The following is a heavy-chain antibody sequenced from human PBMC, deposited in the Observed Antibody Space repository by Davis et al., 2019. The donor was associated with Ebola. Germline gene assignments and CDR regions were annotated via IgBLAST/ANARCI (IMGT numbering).Heavy chain of an antibody. J-gene: IGHJ6*02. CDR2: INQSGST. CDR3: ASDHNYDSSGYNGMDV. V-gene: IGHV4-34*01. Sequence: SETLSLTCAVYGGSFSGYYWSWIRQPPGKGLEWIGEINQSGSTNYNPSLKSRVTISVDTSKNQFSLKLSSVTAADTAVYYCASDHNYDSSGYNGMDVWGQGTTVTVSS. CDR1: GGSFSGYY. D-gene: IGHD3-22*01.